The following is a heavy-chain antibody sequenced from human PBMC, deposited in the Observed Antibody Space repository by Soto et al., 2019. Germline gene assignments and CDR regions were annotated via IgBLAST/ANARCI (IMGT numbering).Heavy chain of an antibody. CDR3: APRSPAFDY. V-gene: IGHV1-18*01. J-gene: IGHJ4*02. CDR2: ITTDKGKT. CDR1: GYTFTSYG. Sequence: QVQLVQSGPEVKKPGASVKVSCKTSGYTFTSYGITWVRQAPGQGLEWMGWITTDKGKTTYAQKFQGRVTMTTDTSTSTAYKELRSLRSDDTALYHCAPRSPAFDYWGQGTLVTVSS.